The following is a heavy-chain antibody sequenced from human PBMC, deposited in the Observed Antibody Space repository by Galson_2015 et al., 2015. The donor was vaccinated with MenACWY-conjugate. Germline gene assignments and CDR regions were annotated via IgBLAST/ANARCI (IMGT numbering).Heavy chain of an antibody. V-gene: IGHV3-23*01. CDR2: ISDSGAAT. Sequence: SLRLSCAATGFSFSNVWMSWVRQAPGTGLEWVAIISDSGAATHYIDSVKGRFTISRDNSKNTLYLQMSRLRAEDTALYYCAKDVYMDVWGKGTTVSVSS. CDR1: GFSFSNVW. J-gene: IGHJ6*03. CDR3: AKDVYMDV.